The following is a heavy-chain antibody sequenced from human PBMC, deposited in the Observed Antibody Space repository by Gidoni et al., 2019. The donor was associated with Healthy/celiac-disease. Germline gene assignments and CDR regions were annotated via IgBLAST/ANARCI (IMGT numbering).Heavy chain of an antibody. CDR2: ISSSSSYI. Sequence: EVQLVESGGGLVKPGGSLRLSWAASGFTFSSYSMNWVRQAPGKGLEWVSSISSSSSYIYYADSVKGRFTISRDNAKNSLYLQMNSLRAEDTAVYYCARYPEDTAMAYGMDVWGQGTTVTVSS. CDR3: ARYPEDTAMAYGMDV. D-gene: IGHD5-18*01. CDR1: GFTFSSYS. J-gene: IGHJ6*02. V-gene: IGHV3-21*01.